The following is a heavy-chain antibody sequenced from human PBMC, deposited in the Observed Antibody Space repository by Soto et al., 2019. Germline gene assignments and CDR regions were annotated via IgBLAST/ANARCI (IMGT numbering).Heavy chain of an antibody. V-gene: IGHV3-48*02. Sequence: GGSLRLSCAASGFTFSSYSMNWVRQAPGKGLEWVSYISSSSSTIYYADSVKGRFTISRDNAKNSLYLQMNSLRDEDTAVYYCARDRRDVDIGATPRFSGGNWLDPWGQGTLVTVSS. D-gene: IGHD5-12*01. CDR3: ARDRRDVDIGATPRFSGGNWLDP. CDR2: ISSSSSTI. CDR1: GFTFSSYS. J-gene: IGHJ5*02.